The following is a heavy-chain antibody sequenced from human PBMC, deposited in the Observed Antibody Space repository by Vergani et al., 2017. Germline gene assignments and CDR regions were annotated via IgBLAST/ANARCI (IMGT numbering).Heavy chain of an antibody. CDR1: GDSISIGVSY. V-gene: IGHV4-31*03. J-gene: IGHJ4*02. CDR3: ARMGGYDEGDAFRIGYFDS. Sequence: QVQLQELGPGLLKPSQTLSLTCSVSGDSISIGVSYWNWIRHHPGKGLEWIGYIYFTGSTHHNPSLRTRINMSVDTSKNQFSLKLNSVTAADTAMYYCARMGGYDEGDAFRIGYFDSWGPGILVTVSS. D-gene: IGHD3-22*01. CDR2: IYFTGST.